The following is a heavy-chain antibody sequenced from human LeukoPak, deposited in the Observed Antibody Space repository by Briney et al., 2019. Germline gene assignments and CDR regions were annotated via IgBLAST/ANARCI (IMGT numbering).Heavy chain of an antibody. CDR2: IYYSGST. V-gene: IGHV4-39*07. CDR3: ARPSSIREMSIIPFDH. Sequence: PSETLSHTCTVSGGSISSSSYYWGWIRQPPGKGLEWIGSIYYSGSTYYNPSLKSRVTISVDTSKNQFSLKLSSVTAADTAVYYCARPSSIREMSIIPFDHWGQGTLVTVSS. D-gene: IGHD5-24*01. CDR1: GGSISSSSYY. J-gene: IGHJ4*02.